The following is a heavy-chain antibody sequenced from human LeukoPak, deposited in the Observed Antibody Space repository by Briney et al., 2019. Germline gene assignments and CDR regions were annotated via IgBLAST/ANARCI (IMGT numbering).Heavy chain of an antibody. V-gene: IGHV1-8*01. J-gene: IGHJ6*03. Sequence: ASVTVSCKASGYTFTSYDINWVRQAPGQGLEWMGWMNPNSGNTDYAQKFQGRVTMTRNTSISTAYMELSSLRSEDTAVYYCARACRLQLERRRGYYYYMDVWGKGTTVTVSS. CDR3: ARACRLQLERRRGYYYYMDV. CDR1: GYTFTSYD. CDR2: MNPNSGNT. D-gene: IGHD1-1*01.